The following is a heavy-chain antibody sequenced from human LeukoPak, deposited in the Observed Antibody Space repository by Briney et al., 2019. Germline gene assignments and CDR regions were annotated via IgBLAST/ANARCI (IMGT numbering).Heavy chain of an antibody. CDR2: IYHGGST. Sequence: PSETLSLTCTVSGGSITSYSWSWIRQPPGKALEWIGSIYHGGSTYYSPSLKSRVTISVDRSKNQFSLKLSSVTAADTAVYYCAREAMIRGIDYWGQGTLVTVTS. J-gene: IGHJ4*02. V-gene: IGHV4-30-2*01. D-gene: IGHD3-10*01. CDR3: AREAMIRGIDY. CDR1: GGSITSYS.